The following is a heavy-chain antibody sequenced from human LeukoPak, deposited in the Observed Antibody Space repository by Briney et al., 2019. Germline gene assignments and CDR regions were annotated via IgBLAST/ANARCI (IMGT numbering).Heavy chain of an antibody. Sequence: GGSLRLSCAASGFTFSSYAMSWVRQAPGKGLEWVSSISGSGGSTYYADSVKGRFTISRDNSKNTLYLQMNSLRAEDTAVYYCAKGHHSGYRQGDYGGQGTLVTVSS. CDR3: AKGHHSGYRQGDY. D-gene: IGHD5-12*01. V-gene: IGHV3-23*01. J-gene: IGHJ4*02. CDR1: GFTFSSYA. CDR2: ISGSGGST.